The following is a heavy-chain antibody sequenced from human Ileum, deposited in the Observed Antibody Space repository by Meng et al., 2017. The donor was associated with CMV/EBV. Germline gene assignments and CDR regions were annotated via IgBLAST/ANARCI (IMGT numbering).Heavy chain of an antibody. J-gene: IGHJ4*02. D-gene: IGHD3-16*01. Sequence: QAQLQEPGPGLVKPSETLSLTCTVSGDSITSFYWSWIRQPAGKALEWIGRIYHGGSTNYNPSLKSRVTLSVDTSKNQFSMRLTSVTAADTAVYYCARGPGGFGDFNFDYWGQGTLVTVSS. CDR3: ARGPGGFGDFNFDY. CDR2: IYHGGST. V-gene: IGHV4-4*07. CDR1: GDSITSFY.